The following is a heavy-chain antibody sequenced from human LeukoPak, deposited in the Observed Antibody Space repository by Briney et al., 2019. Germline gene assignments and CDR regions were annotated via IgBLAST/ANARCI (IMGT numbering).Heavy chain of an antibody. CDR3: ARGVLATFDY. V-gene: IGHV3-21*01. Sequence: GGSLRLSCAASGFTFSSYSMNWVRQAPGEGLEWVSSISSSSSYIYYADSVKGRFTISRDNAKNSLYLQMNSLRAEDTAVYYCARGVLATFDYWGQGTLVTVSS. D-gene: IGHD3-3*01. J-gene: IGHJ4*02. CDR1: GFTFSSYS. CDR2: ISSSSSYI.